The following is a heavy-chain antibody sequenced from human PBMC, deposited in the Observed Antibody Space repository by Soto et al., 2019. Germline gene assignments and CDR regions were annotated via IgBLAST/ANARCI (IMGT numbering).Heavy chain of an antibody. J-gene: IGHJ4*02. D-gene: IGHD3-16*01. CDR3: AKDRRAGGNSAFYFDF. V-gene: IGHV3-23*01. CDR1: GFKFSNYA. CDR2: ISATGGGT. Sequence: PVGSLRLSCAASGFKFSNYAMSWVSQAPGKGLEWVSLISATGGGTYYADSVKGRFTISRDNSHNTLYLQVHSLTAEDTAVYYCAKDRRAGGNSAFYFDFWGQGAQVTVSS.